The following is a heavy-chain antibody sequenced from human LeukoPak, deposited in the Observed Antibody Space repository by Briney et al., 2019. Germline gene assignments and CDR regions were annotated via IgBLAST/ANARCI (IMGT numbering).Heavy chain of an antibody. J-gene: IGHJ6*02. CDR1: GFTFSSYS. D-gene: IGHD6-19*01. CDR2: ISSSSSYI. V-gene: IGHV3-21*01. Sequence: PGGSLRLSCAASGFTFSSYSMNWVRQAPGKGLEWVSSISSSSSYIYYADSVKGRFTISRDNAKNSLYLQMNSLRAEDTAVYYCARLGSGWSAIEETYYYYGMDVWGQGTTVTVSS. CDR3: ARLGSGWSAIEETYYYYGMDV.